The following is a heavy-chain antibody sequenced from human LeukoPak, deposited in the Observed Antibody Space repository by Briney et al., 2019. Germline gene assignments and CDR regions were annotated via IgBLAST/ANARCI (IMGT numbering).Heavy chain of an antibody. CDR1: GFTFSSYA. V-gene: IGHV3-23*01. D-gene: IGHD4-23*01. Sequence: PGGSLRLSCAASGFTFSSYAMSWVRQAPGKGLEWVSAISGSGGSTHYADSVKGRFTISRDNSKNTLYLQMNSLRAEDTAVYYCAKVSTVVTHFDYWGQGTLVTVSS. CDR2: ISGSGGST. CDR3: AKVSTVVTHFDY. J-gene: IGHJ4*02.